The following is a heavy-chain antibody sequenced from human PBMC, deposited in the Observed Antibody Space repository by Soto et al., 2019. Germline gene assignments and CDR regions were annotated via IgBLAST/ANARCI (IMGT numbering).Heavy chain of an antibody. V-gene: IGHV4-34*01. D-gene: IGHD6-13*01. J-gene: IGHJ4*02. Sequence: QVQLQQWGAGLLKPSETLSLTCAVYGGSFSGYYLSWIRQPPGKGLEWIGEINHSGSTNYNPSLKSRVTISVDTSKNQFSLKLSSVTAADTAVYYCAREKPYSSSWYHDYWGQGTLVTVSS. CDR3: AREKPYSSSWYHDY. CDR2: INHSGST. CDR1: GGSFSGYY.